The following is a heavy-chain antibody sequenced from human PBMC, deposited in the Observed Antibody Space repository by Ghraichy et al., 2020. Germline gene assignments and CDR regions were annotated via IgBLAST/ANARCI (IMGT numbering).Heavy chain of an antibody. D-gene: IGHD5-18*01. CDR2: LSGSSTYI. V-gene: IGHV3-21*06. CDR3: ARYMETSMVLGWFFDL. J-gene: IGHJ2*01. Sequence: LSLTCAGSGFTFSSYSLNWVRQAPGKGLEWISSLSGSSTYIHYADSVKGRFTVSRDNAANSVYLQMDSLRSEDTAVYYCARYMETSMVLGWFFDLWGRGTLVTVSS. CDR1: GFTFSSYS.